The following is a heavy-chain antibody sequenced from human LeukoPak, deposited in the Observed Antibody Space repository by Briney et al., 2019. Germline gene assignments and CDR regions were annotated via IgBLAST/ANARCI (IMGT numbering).Heavy chain of an antibody. CDR1: GFTFSSYS. D-gene: IGHD5-12*01. V-gene: IGHV3-21*01. Sequence: GGSLRLSCAASGFTFSSYSMNWVRQAPGQGLEWVSSISSSSSYIYYADSVKGRFTISRDNAKNSLYLQMNSLRAEYTAVYYCARDMSGYSGYAFDYWGQGTLVTVSS. CDR2: ISSSSSYI. CDR3: ARDMSGYSGYAFDY. J-gene: IGHJ4*02.